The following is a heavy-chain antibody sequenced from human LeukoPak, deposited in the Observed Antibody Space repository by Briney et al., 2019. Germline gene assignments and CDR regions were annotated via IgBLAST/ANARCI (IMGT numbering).Heavy chain of an antibody. Sequence: GGSLRLSCAASGFTFSSFGMSWVRQAPGKGLEWVSAISGSGGNTYFADSVKGRFTISRDNSKNTLYLQMNSLRAEDTAVYYCATRLRWPSDYWGQGTLVTVSS. CDR3: ATRLRWPSDY. J-gene: IGHJ4*02. D-gene: IGHD4-23*01. CDR1: GFTFSSFG. CDR2: ISGSGGNT. V-gene: IGHV3-23*01.